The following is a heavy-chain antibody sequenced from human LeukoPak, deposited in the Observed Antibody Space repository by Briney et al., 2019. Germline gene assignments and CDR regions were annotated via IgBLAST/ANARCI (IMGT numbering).Heavy chain of an antibody. D-gene: IGHD4-17*01. CDR1: EFDFSSHA. V-gene: IGHV3-23*01. Sequence: GGSLRLSCAASEFDFSSHAMTWVRQAPGKGLEWVSAISISGSKTNYADSVKGRFTISRDNSKNTLYLQMNSLRAEDTAVYYCANEIRPNDYWGQGTQVTVSS. CDR2: ISISGSKT. J-gene: IGHJ4*02. CDR3: ANEIRPNDY.